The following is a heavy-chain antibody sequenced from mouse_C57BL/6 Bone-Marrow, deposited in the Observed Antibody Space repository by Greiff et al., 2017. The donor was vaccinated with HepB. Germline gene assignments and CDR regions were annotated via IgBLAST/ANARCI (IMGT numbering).Heavy chain of an antibody. J-gene: IGHJ2*01. V-gene: IGHV1-19*01. Sequence: EVQLQQSGPVLVKPGASVKMSCKASGYTFTDYYMNWVKQSHGKSLEWIGVINPYNGGTSYNQKFKGKATLTVDKSSSTAYMELNSLTSEDSAVYCCARWGSDHCDGYFDYWGQGTTLTVSS. CDR1: GYTFTDYY. CDR2: INPYNGGT. CDR3: ARWGSDHCDGYFDY. D-gene: IGHD1-1*02.